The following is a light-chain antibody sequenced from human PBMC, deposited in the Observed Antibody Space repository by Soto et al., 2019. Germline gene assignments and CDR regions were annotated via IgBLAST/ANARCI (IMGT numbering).Light chain of an antibody. J-gene: IGLJ1*01. CDR2: DVD. Sequence: QSALTQPRSVSGSPGQSVTISCTGASSAIGGDDSVSWYQQHPGKAPKLILYDVDERPSGVPDRFSGSKSGNTASLTISGRQAEDEADYYCSSYTSSTNYVFGTGTKVTVL. V-gene: IGLV2-11*01. CDR3: SSYTSSTNYV. CDR1: SSAIGGDDS.